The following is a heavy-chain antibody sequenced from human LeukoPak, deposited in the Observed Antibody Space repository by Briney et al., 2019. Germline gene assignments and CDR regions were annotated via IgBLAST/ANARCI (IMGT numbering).Heavy chain of an antibody. CDR2: MSGSGGST. J-gene: IGHJ4*02. D-gene: IGHD4-17*01. CDR3: ARDFGDYLRRSSLDY. Sequence: GGSLRLSCAASGFTFSSYAMSWGRQAPGKGLEWVSAMSGSGGSTYYADSVKDRFAISRDNSKNTLYLQMNSLRAEDTAVYYCARDFGDYLRRSSLDYWGQGTLVTVSS. V-gene: IGHV3-23*01. CDR1: GFTFSSYA.